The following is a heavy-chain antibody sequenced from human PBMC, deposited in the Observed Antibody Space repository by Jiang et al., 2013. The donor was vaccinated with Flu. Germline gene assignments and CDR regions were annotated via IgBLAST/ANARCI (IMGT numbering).Heavy chain of an antibody. CDR2: IYYSGST. D-gene: IGHD3-3*01. Sequence: LLKPSETLSLTCTVSGGSISSYYWSWIRQPPGKGLEWIGYIYYSGSTNYNPSLKSRVTISVDTSKNQFSLKLSSVTAADTAVYYCARWGEGHYDFWSGYYTNWGQGTLVTVSS. CDR3: ARWGEGHYDFWSGYYTN. J-gene: IGHJ4*02. V-gene: IGHV4-59*08. CDR1: GGSISSYY.